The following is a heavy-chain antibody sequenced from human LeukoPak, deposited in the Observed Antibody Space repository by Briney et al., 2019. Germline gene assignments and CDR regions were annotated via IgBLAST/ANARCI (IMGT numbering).Heavy chain of an antibody. CDR3: ARDLSSSSGGDY. V-gene: IGHV3-20*04. CDR1: GFTFDDYG. CDR2: INWSGGST. Sequence: GGSLRLSRAASGFTFDDYGMSWVRQAPGKGLEWVSGINWSGGSTNYADSVKGRFTISRDNAKSSLFLQMNSLRAEDTALYYCARDLSSSSGGDYWGQGTLVTVSS. D-gene: IGHD6-6*01. J-gene: IGHJ4*02.